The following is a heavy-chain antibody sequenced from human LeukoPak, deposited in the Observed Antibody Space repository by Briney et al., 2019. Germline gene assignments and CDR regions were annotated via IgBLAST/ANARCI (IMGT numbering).Heavy chain of an antibody. D-gene: IGHD5-18*01. CDR1: GGTFSSYA. J-gene: IGHJ4*02. CDR2: IIPIFGAA. V-gene: IGHV1-69*13. Sequence: ASVKVSCKASGGTFSSYAISWVRQAPGQGLEWMGGIIPIFGAANYAQKLQGRVTITADESTSTAYMELSSLRSEDPAVYYCAVGGGYSYGYIDYWGQGTLVTVSS. CDR3: AVGGGYSYGYIDY.